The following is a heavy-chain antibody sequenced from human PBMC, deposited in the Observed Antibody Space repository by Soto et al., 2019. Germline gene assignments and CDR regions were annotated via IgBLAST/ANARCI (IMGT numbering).Heavy chain of an antibody. Sequence: QVQLQESGPGLVKPSQTLSLTCTVSGGSISSGDYYWSWIRQPPGKGLEWIGYIYYSGSTYYNPSLKSRVTISVDTSKNQFSLKLSSVTAADTAVYYCAREAPLGGYVSGGLFDYWGQGTLVTVSS. CDR3: AREAPLGGYVSGGLFDY. D-gene: IGHD5-12*01. CDR2: IYYSGST. CDR1: GGSISSGDYY. V-gene: IGHV4-30-4*01. J-gene: IGHJ4*02.